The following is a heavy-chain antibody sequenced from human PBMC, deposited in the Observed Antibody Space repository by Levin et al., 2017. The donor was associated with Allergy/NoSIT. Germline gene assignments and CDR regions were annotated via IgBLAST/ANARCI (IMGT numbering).Heavy chain of an antibody. J-gene: IGHJ4*02. V-gene: IGHV3-7*01. D-gene: IGHD2-21*01. Sequence: GESLKISCAASGFTFSRSWMSWVRQAPGKGLEWVATIKEDGGEIYYVDSVEGRFTISRDNAKNSLYLQMSSLRVEDTALYYCARLLWWPWGGFDYWGQGTLVTVSS. CDR2: IKEDGGEI. CDR3: ARLLWWPWGGFDY. CDR1: GFTFSRSW.